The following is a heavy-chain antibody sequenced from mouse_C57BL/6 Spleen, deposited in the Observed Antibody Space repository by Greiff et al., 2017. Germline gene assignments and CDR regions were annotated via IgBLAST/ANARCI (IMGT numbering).Heavy chain of an antibody. CDR1: GYSFTSYY. V-gene: IGHV1-66*01. CDR2: IYPGSGNT. Sequence: VKLQQSGPELVKPGASVKISCKASGYSFTSYYIHWVKQRPGQGLEWIGWIYPGSGNTKYNEKFKGKATLTADTSSSTAYMQLSSLTSEDSAVYYCARFHSFYAMDYWGQGTSVTVSS. J-gene: IGHJ4*01. CDR3: ARFHSFYAMDY.